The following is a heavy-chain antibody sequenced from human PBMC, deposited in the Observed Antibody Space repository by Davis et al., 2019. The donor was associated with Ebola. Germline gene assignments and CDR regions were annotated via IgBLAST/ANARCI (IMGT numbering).Heavy chain of an antibody. Sequence: SETLSLTCTVSGYSLGDNYCCWIRQSPGKGLEWIGYINYGGHSNTNPSLRSRVTISVDTSKKQFSLKLNSVTAADTAVYYCATYNWNNWFDPWGQGTLVTVSS. CDR1: GYSLGDNY. J-gene: IGHJ5*02. D-gene: IGHD1-20*01. CDR3: ATYNWNNWFDP. CDR2: INYGGHS. V-gene: IGHV4-59*01.